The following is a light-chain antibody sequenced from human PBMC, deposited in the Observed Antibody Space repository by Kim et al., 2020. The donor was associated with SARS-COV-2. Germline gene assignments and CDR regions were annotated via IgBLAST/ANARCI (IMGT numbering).Light chain of an antibody. J-gene: IGLJ2*01. CDR1: SSNNVSNT. CDR2: SNN. V-gene: IGLV1-44*01. CDR3: AACDDSLNGVV. Sequence: GRRVNISCSGSSSNNVSNTINWYQQLPGTAPNVLIYSNNERPRGFPDRLSVSRSGSSASLAISGLQSEDEADYYCAACDDSLNGVVFGGGTQLTVL.